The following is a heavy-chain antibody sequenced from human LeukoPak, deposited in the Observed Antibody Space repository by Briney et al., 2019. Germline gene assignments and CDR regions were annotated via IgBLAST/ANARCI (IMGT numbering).Heavy chain of an antibody. Sequence: ASVKVSCKASGGTFSSYAISWVRQAPGQGLEWMGGIIPIFGTANYAQKFQGRVTITTDESTSTAYMELSSLRSEDTAVYYCARNPQNYSGLTFDYWGQGTLVTVSS. CDR1: GGTFSSYA. V-gene: IGHV1-69*05. CDR3: ARNPQNYSGLTFDY. J-gene: IGHJ4*02. CDR2: IIPIFGTA. D-gene: IGHD1-7*01.